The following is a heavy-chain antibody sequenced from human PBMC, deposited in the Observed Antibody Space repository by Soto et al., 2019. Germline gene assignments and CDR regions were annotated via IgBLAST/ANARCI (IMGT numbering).Heavy chain of an antibody. J-gene: IGHJ4*02. CDR1: GASISYGGFS. V-gene: IGHV4-30-2*06. CDR2: ISHLENT. CDR3: ARGGGCDSFDY. D-gene: IGHD2-15*01. Sequence: SETLLLTCTVSGASISYGGFSWGWVRQSPGKGLEWIGYISHLENTYLHPSFKSRLTMSIDRTRNQFSLKLSSVTAADMAVYYCARGGGCDSFDYWGQGVLVTVSS.